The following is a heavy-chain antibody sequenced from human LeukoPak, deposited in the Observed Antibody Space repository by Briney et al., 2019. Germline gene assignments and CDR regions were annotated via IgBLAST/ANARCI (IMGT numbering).Heavy chain of an antibody. Sequence: PSETLSLTCTVSGGSISSSSYYWGWIRQPPGKGLEWIGSIDYSGSTYYNPSLKSRVTISVDTSKNQFSLKLSSVTAADTAVYYCARSPGGSGSYYNFPYYFDYWGQGTLVTVSS. CDR2: IDYSGST. D-gene: IGHD3-10*01. V-gene: IGHV4-39*07. CDR1: GGSISSSSYY. J-gene: IGHJ4*02. CDR3: ARSPGGSGSYYNFPYYFDY.